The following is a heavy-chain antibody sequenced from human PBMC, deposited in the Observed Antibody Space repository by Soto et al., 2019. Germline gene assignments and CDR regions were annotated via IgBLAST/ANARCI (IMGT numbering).Heavy chain of an antibody. D-gene: IGHD6-19*01. CDR1: GFTFGDYA. Sequence: GGSLRLSCTASGFTFGDYAMSWFRQAPGKGLEWVGFIRSKAYGGTTEYAASVKGRFTISRDDSKSIAYLQMNSLKTEDTAVYYCTRTQSSGWYGPYVDYMDVWGKGTTVTVAS. J-gene: IGHJ6*03. CDR3: TRTQSSGWYGPYVDYMDV. V-gene: IGHV3-49*03. CDR2: IRSKAYGGTT.